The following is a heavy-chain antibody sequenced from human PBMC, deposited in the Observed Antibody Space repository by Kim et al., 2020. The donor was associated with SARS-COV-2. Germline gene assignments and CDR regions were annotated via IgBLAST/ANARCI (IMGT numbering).Heavy chain of an antibody. V-gene: IGHV4-39*02. J-gene: IGHJ5*02. Sequence: GSTTTNPARKLRVTISVDTSKNQFSLKLSSVTAADTAVYYCARDSNWFDPWGQGTLVTVSS. CDR2: GST. CDR3: ARDSNWFDP.